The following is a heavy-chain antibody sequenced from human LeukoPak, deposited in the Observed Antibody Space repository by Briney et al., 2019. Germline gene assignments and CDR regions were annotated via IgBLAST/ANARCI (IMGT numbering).Heavy chain of an antibody. V-gene: IGHV3-7*01. D-gene: IGHD3-3*01. J-gene: IGHJ4*02. CDR1: GFIFTNYF. Sequence: GRSLRLSCAASGFIFTNYFMSWVRQAPGKGLEWVASIKHDGSKKYYVDSVRGRFTISRDNTMNSLYLQMSSLRAEDTAVYYCATDRGWRTSGYYLYYFEYWGQGTLVTYSS. CDR2: IKHDGSKK. CDR3: ATDRGWRTSGYYLYYFEY.